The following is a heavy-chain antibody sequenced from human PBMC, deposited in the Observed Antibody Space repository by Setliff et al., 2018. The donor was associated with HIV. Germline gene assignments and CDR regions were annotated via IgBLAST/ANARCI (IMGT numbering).Heavy chain of an antibody. Sequence: PGGSLRLSCAASGFTFSTHAMHWVRQAPGKGLEWVGYIFYDGSEKYYADSVKGRFTISRDNSKNTVYLEMNNLRADDTAVYYCAGDPPRSDWRLDSWGQGTLVTVSS. D-gene: IGHD1-26*01. J-gene: IGHJ4*02. V-gene: IGHV3-33*08. CDR1: GFTFSTHA. CDR3: AGDPPRSDWRLDS. CDR2: IFYDGSEK.